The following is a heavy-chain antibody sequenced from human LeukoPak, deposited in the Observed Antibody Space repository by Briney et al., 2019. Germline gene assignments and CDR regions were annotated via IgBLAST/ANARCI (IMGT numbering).Heavy chain of an antibody. V-gene: IGHV4-59*01. CDR1: GGSISSYY. D-gene: IGHD2-15*01. Sequence: IPSETLSLTCTVSGGSISSYYWSWIRQPPGKGLEWIGYIYYSGSTNYNPSLKSRVTISVDTSKNQFSLKLSSVTAADTAVYYCARGGYCSGGSCYNWFDPWGQGTLVTVSS. CDR3: ARGGYCSGGSCYNWFDP. CDR2: IYYSGST. J-gene: IGHJ5*02.